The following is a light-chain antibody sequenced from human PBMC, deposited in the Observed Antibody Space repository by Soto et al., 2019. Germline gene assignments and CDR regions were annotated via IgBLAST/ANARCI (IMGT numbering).Light chain of an antibody. CDR3: QKYNLAPT. CDR1: QGISNY. J-gene: IGKJ3*01. Sequence: QLTQSPSSLSASVGDSVTITCRANQGISNYLAWYQKKPGKVPKLLIYSASTLQSGVPSRFSDNISGPDFTLTISGLQPEDFATYYCQKYNLAPTFGPGTKVDFK. V-gene: IGKV1-27*01. CDR2: SAS.